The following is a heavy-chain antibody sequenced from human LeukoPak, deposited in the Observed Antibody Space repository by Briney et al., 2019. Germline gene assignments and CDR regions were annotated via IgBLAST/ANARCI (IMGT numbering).Heavy chain of an antibody. CDR2: INSDGSRT. CDR3: VRVYGAYANALDY. V-gene: IGHV3-74*01. Sequence: GGSLTLSCEASGFTFSRYWMHWVRQAPGKGLVGVSRINSDGSRTTYADSVKGRFTISRDNAKNTLYLQMNSLRAEDTAVYYCVRVYGAYANALDYWGQGTLVTVSS. CDR1: GFTFSRYW. J-gene: IGHJ4*02. D-gene: IGHD4/OR15-4a*01.